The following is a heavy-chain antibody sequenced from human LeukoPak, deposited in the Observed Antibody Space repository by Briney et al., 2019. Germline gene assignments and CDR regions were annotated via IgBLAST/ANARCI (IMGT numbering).Heavy chain of an antibody. D-gene: IGHD3-3*01. J-gene: IGHJ5*02. Sequence: GGSLRLSCAASGFTFGDHSMHWVRQAPGKGLEWISYISGGGTTKYYADSVKGRFTISRDNAKFVMYLQMNSLRAEDTAVYYCARVASPFGVVISNWFDPWGQGTLVTVPS. CDR1: GFTFGDHS. CDR2: ISGGGTTK. V-gene: IGHV3-48*04. CDR3: ARVASPFGVVISNWFDP.